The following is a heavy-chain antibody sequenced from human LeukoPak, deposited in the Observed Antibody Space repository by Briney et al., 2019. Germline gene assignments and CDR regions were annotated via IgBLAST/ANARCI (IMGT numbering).Heavy chain of an antibody. CDR2: ISWYGETI. V-gene: IGHV3-43*01. CDR3: AKDPGVGDYFDH. J-gene: IGHJ4*02. CDR1: GFSFDDFT. D-gene: IGHD3-10*01. Sequence: PGGSLRLSCAASGFSFDDFTMHWVRQGPGKGLECVSSISWYGETISCGDSVKGRFSVSRDNNKNSLYLQMDSLKTEDTAVYFCAKDPGVGDYFDHWGQGTLVTVSS.